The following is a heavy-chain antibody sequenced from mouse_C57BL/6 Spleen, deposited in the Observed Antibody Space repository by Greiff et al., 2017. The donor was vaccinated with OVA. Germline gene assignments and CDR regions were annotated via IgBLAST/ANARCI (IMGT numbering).Heavy chain of an antibody. CDR2: IDPSDSDT. J-gene: IGHJ2*01. CDR1: GYTFTSYW. V-gene: IGHV1-69*01. Sequence: QVQLQQPGAELVMPGASVKLSCKASGYTFTSYWMHWVKQRPGQGLEWIGEIDPSDSDTNYNQKFKGKSTLTVDKSSNTAYMQLSSLTSEDSAVYYCARSGDYDFDYWGQGTTLTVSS. D-gene: IGHD2-4*01. CDR3: ARSGDYDFDY.